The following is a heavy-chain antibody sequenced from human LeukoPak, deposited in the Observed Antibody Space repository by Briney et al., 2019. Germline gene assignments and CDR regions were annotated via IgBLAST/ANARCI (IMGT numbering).Heavy chain of an antibody. CDR1: GFTASTNH. J-gene: IGHJ4*02. Sequence: PGGSLRLSCAASGFTASTNHLSWVRQAPGKGLKWVSVIYSGGNTYYTDSVKGRFTISRDNPKNTVFLQMGSLRGEDTAVYYCARCYYDGSGFYYYFDYWGQGTLVTVSS. CDR3: ARCYYDGSGFYYYFDY. V-gene: IGHV3-53*01. D-gene: IGHD3-22*01. CDR2: IYSGGNT.